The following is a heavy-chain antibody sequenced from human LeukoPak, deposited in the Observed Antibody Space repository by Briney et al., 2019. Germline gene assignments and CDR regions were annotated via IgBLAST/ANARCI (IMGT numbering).Heavy chain of an antibody. CDR3: ARPLQYYYGSGTSYGMDV. J-gene: IGHJ6*02. D-gene: IGHD3-10*01. V-gene: IGHV4-59*12. Sequence: SETLSLTCTVSGGSISSYYWSWIRQPPGKGLEWIGYIYYSGSTNYNPSLKSRVTISVDTSKNQFSLKLSSVTAADTAVYYCARPLQYYYGSGTSYGMDVWGQGTTVTVSS. CDR2: IYYSGST. CDR1: GGSISSYY.